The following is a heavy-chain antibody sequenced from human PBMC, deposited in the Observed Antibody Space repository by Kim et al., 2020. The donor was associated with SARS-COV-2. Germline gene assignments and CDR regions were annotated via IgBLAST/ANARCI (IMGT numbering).Heavy chain of an antibody. D-gene: IGHD1-26*01. J-gene: IGHJ4*02. V-gene: IGHV3-33*01. CDR3: ARDQGGSYDY. CDR2: NK. Sequence: NKNYADSVKGRFIISRDNSKNPLYLQMNSLRAEDTAVYYCARDQGGSYDYWGQGTLVTVSS.